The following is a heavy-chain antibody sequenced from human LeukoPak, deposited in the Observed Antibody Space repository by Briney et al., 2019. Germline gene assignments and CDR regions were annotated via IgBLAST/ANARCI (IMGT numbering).Heavy chain of an antibody. CDR2: FDPEDGET. D-gene: IGHD3-10*01. J-gene: IGHJ4*02. CDR3: AGLKSRGLLWFGEFDY. Sequence: ASVKVSCKVSGYTLTELSMHWVRQAPGKGLEWMGGFDPEDGETIYAQKFQGRVTMTEDTSTDTAYMELSSLRSEDTAVYYCAGLKSRGLLWFGEFDYWGQGTLVTVSS. CDR1: GYTLTELS. V-gene: IGHV1-24*01.